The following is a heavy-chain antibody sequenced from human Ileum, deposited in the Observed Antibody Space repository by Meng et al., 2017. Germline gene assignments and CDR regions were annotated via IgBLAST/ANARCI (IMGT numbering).Heavy chain of an antibody. V-gene: IGHV4-31*03. Sequence: QVQLQESGPGLVKPSQTLSLTCTVSGGTLSSAGYYWSWIRQFPGKGLEWIGFIFYTGTTYYNPSLESRVTISVDTSKNQYYLKMNSVTAADTAVYYCARDVMGIRDGAVEDYWGQGTLVPSPQ. CDR2: IFYTGTT. CDR3: ARDVMGIRDGAVEDY. J-gene: IGHJ4*02. D-gene: IGHD5-24*01. CDR1: GGTLSSAGYY.